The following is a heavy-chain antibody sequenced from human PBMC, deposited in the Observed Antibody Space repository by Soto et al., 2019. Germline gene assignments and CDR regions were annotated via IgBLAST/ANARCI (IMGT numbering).Heavy chain of an antibody. D-gene: IGHD3-22*01. Sequence: PGGSLRLSCAASGFTFSSYEMNWVRQAPGKGLEWVSYISSSGSTIYYADSVKGRFTTSRDNAKNSLYLQMNSLRAEDTAVYYCASSGRKYYYDSSGSNDYWGQGNLVTVSS. J-gene: IGHJ4*02. V-gene: IGHV3-48*03. CDR3: ASSGRKYYYDSSGSNDY. CDR2: ISSSGSTI. CDR1: GFTFSSYE.